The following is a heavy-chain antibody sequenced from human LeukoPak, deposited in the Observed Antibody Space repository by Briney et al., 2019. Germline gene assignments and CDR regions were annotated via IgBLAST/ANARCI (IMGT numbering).Heavy chain of an antibody. Sequence: LRLFCTASGFTFGDYAMSWVRQAPGKGLEWIGEINHSGSTNYNPSLKSRVTISVDTSKNQFSLKLSSVTAADTAVYYCARLESYYGTFDYWGQGTLVTVSS. D-gene: IGHD3-10*01. CDR2: INHSGST. J-gene: IGHJ4*02. CDR3: ARLESYYGTFDY. V-gene: IGHV4-34*01. CDR1: GFTFGDYA.